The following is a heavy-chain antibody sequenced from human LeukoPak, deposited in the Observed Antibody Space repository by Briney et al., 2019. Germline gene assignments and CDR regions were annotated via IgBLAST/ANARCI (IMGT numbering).Heavy chain of an antibody. CDR2: IIPIFGIA. CDR3: ARVGYCSSTSCYSYYYYYGMDV. CDR1: GGTFSSYA. Sequence: SVKVSCKASGGTFSSYAISWVRQAPGQGLEWMGRIIPIFGIANYARKFQGRVTITADKSTSTAYMELSSLRSEDTAVYYCARVGYCSSTSCYSYYYYYGMDVWGQGTTVTVSS. V-gene: IGHV1-69*04. J-gene: IGHJ6*02. D-gene: IGHD2-2*01.